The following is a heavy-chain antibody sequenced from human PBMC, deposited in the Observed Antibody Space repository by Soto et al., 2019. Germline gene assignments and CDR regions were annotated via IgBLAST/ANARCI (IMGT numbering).Heavy chain of an antibody. D-gene: IGHD3-22*01. CDR2: IIPIFGTA. V-gene: IGHV1-69*01. CDR1: GGTFSSYA. Sequence: QVQLVQSGAEVKKPGSSVKVSCKASGGTFSSYAISWVRQAPGQGLEWMGGIIPIFGTANYAQKFHGRVTITADESTSTAYMELSSLRSEDTAVYYGARGNDYYDSSGYQFDYWGQGTLVTVSS. J-gene: IGHJ4*02. CDR3: ARGNDYYDSSGYQFDY.